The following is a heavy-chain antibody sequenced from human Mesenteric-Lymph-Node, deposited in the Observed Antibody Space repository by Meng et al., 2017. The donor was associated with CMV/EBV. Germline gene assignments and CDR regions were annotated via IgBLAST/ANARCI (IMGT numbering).Heavy chain of an antibody. D-gene: IGHD3-10*01. CDR2: ISAYNGNT. J-gene: IGHJ4*02. Sequence: KTSVYTFTNYGITWVRQAPGQGLEWMGRISAYNGNTEFAQKFQGRLIMTTDASTATAHMELRSLKSDDTAIYYCVWGSGSFSQFDSWGQGSLVTVSS. CDR1: VYTFTNYG. V-gene: IGHV1-18*01. CDR3: VWGSGSFSQFDS.